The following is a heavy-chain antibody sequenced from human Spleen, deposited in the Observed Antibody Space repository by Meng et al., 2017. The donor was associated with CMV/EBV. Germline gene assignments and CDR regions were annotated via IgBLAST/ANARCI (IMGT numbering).Heavy chain of an antibody. CDR1: GFPFASYA. D-gene: IGHD3-3*01. J-gene: IGHJ4*02. CDR3: AKVNDFWSGYREVDY. Sequence: SGFPFASYAMSWVRQAPGKGLEWVSAISGSGGSTYYADSVKGRFTISRDNSKNTLHLQMNSLRAEDTAVYYCAKVNDFWSGYREVDYWGQGTLVTVSS. V-gene: IGHV3-23*01. CDR2: ISGSGGST.